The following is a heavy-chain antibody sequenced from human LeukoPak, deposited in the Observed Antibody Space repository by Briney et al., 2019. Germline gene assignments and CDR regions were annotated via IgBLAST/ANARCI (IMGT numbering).Heavy chain of an antibody. Sequence: GGSLRLPCTVSKFPFSNYAMRWVRQAPGKGLEWVSVISGSGGSTYYADSVKGRFTISRDNSNDKLFLQMNSLRTEDTAVYDCAKRSNFWTGYLDYWGQGTLVTVSS. CDR3: AKRSNFWTGYLDY. CDR2: ISGSGGST. D-gene: IGHD3/OR15-3a*01. J-gene: IGHJ4*02. CDR1: KFPFSNYA. V-gene: IGHV3-23*01.